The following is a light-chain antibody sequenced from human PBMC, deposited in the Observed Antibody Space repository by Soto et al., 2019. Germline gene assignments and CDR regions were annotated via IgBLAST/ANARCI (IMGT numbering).Light chain of an antibody. CDR1: QTISSW. J-gene: IGKJ1*01. Sequence: DIPMTPYPSTLSGSVGDRVTITFRASQTISSWLAWYQQKPGKAPKLLIYKASTLKSGVPSRFSGSGSGTEFTLTISSLQPDDFATYYCQHYNSYSEAFGQGTKVDI. CDR2: KAS. CDR3: QHYNSYSEA. V-gene: IGKV1-5*03.